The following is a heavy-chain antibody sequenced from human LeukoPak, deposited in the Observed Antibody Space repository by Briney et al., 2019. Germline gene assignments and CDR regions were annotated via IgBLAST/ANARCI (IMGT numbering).Heavy chain of an antibody. Sequence: SETLSLTCTVSGGSISIYYWSWIRQPPGKGLEWIGYIYYSGTTNYNPSLKSRVTISVDTSKNQFSLKLSSVTAADTAVYYCARATYDFWSGYLSPHYFDYWGQGTLVTVSS. CDR3: ARATYDFWSGYLSPHYFDY. J-gene: IGHJ4*02. CDR2: IYYSGTT. V-gene: IGHV4-59*08. CDR1: GGSISIYY. D-gene: IGHD3-3*01.